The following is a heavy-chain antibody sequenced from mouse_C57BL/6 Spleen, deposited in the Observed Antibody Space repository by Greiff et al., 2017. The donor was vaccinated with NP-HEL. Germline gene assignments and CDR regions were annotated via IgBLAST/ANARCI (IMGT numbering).Heavy chain of an antibody. CDR3: ARAYDYVWFAY. J-gene: IGHJ3*01. D-gene: IGHD2-4*01. Sequence: EVMLVESGGGLVQPGGSLSLSCAASGFTFTDYYMSWVRQPPGKALEWLGFIRNKANGYTTEYSASVKGRFTISRDNSQRILYLQMNARRAEDSATYYCARAYDYVWFAYWGQGTLVTVSA. CDR2: IRNKANGYTT. V-gene: IGHV7-3*01. CDR1: GFTFTDYY.